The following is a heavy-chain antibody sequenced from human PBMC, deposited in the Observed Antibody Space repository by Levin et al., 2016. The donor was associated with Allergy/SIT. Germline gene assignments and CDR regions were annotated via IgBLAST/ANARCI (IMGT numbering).Heavy chain of an antibody. D-gene: IGHD1-26*01. V-gene: IGHV4-31*02. CDR2: IYYSGST. Sequence: WIRQPPGKGLEWIGYIYYSGSTYYNPSLKSRVTISVDTSKNQFSLKLSSMTAADTAVYYCAMGGNYYRGLTWGQGTLVTVSS. J-gene: IGHJ5*02. CDR3: AMGGNYYRGLT.